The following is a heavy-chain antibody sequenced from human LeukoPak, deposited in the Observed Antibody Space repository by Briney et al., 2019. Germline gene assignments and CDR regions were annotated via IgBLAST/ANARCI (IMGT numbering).Heavy chain of an antibody. V-gene: IGHV1-69*02. Sequence: ASVKVSCKASGSTFSSYTISWVRQAPGQGLEWMGRIIPILGIANYAQKFQGRVTITADKSTSTAYMELSSLRSEDTAVYYCARVSPDGYFDYWGQGALVTVSS. D-gene: IGHD2/OR15-2a*01. CDR2: IIPILGIA. CDR1: GSTFSSYT. CDR3: ARVSPDGYFDY. J-gene: IGHJ4*02.